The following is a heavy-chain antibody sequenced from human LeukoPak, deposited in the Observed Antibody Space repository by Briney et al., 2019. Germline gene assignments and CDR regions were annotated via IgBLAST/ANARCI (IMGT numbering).Heavy chain of an antibody. CDR1: GGSISSGDYY. Sequence: SETLSLTCTGSGGSISSGDYYWSWIRQPPGTGLEWIGYIYYSGSTYYNPSLKSRVTISVDASKNQFSLKLSSVTAADTAVYYCARDSGGWYARVDYWGQGTLVTVSS. CDR2: IYYSGST. V-gene: IGHV4-30-4*08. D-gene: IGHD6-19*01. CDR3: ARDSGGWYARVDY. J-gene: IGHJ4*02.